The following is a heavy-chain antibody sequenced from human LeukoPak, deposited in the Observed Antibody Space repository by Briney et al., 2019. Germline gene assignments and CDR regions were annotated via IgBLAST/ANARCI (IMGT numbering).Heavy chain of an antibody. V-gene: IGHV3-30*04. CDR2: ISSDGKSK. J-gene: IGHJ4*02. D-gene: IGHD2-8*01. CDR3: ARDPMADFGY. CDR1: GFTFSTYA. Sequence: QAGRSLRLSCAASGFTFSTYAFHWVRQAPGTGLDWVAVISSDGKSKIYADSVKSRFTISRDNSKNTLFLQMNSQRTEDTAVYYCARDPMADFGYWGQGALVTVSS.